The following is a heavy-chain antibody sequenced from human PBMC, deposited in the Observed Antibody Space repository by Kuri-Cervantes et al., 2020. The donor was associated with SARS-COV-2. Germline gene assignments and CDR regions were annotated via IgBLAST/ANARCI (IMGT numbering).Heavy chain of an antibody. J-gene: IGHJ2*01. Sequence: GGSLRLSCAASGFDFSNAWMTWVRQAPGKGLEWVAATSADRTKEYYLDSVKGRFAISRDNSKNTVYLQINSLRAEDTAVYYCARDSDTTGYYWYFDLWGRGTLVTVSS. V-gene: IGHV3-30*03. D-gene: IGHD3-22*01. CDR3: ARDSDTTGYYWYFDL. CDR1: GFDFSNAW. CDR2: TSADRTKE.